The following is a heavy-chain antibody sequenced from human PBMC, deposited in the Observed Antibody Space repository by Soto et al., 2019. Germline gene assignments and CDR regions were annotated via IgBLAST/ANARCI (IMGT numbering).Heavy chain of an antibody. J-gene: IGHJ4*02. CDR2: ISGSGGST. CDR3: AKDWYCSSTSCPYFDY. CDR1: GFTFSSYA. Sequence: GGSLRLSCAASGFTFSSYAMSWVRQAPGKGLEWVSAISGSGGSTYYADSVKGRFTISRDNFKNTLYLQMNSLRAEDTAVYYCAKDWYCSSTSCPYFDYWGQGTLVTVSS. V-gene: IGHV3-23*01. D-gene: IGHD2-2*01.